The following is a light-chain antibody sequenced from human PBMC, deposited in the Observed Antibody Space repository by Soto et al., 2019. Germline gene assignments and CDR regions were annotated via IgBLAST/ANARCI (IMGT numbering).Light chain of an antibody. Sequence: DIHMTQSPSSLSAALGDRVTITFRASQRISTYLNWYQQKPGKAPKLLIYGASTLQGGVPSRFSGSGSGTDFTLTISSLQPEDFATYYCQQSYTTSITFGQGTRLEI. CDR2: GAS. V-gene: IGKV1-39*01. J-gene: IGKJ5*01. CDR1: QRISTY. CDR3: QQSYTTSIT.